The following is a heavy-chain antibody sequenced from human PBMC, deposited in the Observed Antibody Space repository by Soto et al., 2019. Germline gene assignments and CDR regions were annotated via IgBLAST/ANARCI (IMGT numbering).Heavy chain of an antibody. CDR1: GYTFTSYY. V-gene: IGHV1-46*03. D-gene: IGHD5-12*01. CDR2: INPSGGST. Sequence: GGSVKVSCKASGYTFTSYYMHWVRQAPGQGLEWMGIINPSGGSTSYAQKFQGRVTMTRDTSTSTVYMELSSLRSEDTAVYYCAREFSGYDPRNWFDPWGQGTLVTVSS. CDR3: AREFSGYDPRNWFDP. J-gene: IGHJ5*02.